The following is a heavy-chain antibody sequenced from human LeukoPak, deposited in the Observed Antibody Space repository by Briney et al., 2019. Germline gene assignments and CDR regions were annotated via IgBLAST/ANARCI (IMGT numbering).Heavy chain of an antibody. Sequence: GSSVKVSCKASGGTFSSYAISWVRQAPGQGLEWMGGIIPIFGTANYAQKFQGRVTITTDESTSTAYMELSSLRSEDTAVYYCARVDSIRGGFDPWGQGTLVTVSS. D-gene: IGHD3-10*01. CDR3: ARVDSIRGGFDP. CDR2: IIPIFGTA. J-gene: IGHJ5*02. CDR1: GGTFSSYA. V-gene: IGHV1-69*05.